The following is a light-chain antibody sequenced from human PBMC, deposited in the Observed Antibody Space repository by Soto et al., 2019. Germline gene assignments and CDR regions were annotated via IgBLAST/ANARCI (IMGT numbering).Light chain of an antibody. Sequence: EIVLTQAPGTLSLSPGERATLSCRASQSVRNVYLAWYQQKPGQAPRLLIYDASNRATGIPDRFSGSGSGTHFTLTIHRLEPEDFAVYYCQQSGSSPRTFGQGTKLEIK. CDR2: DAS. CDR3: QQSGSSPRT. J-gene: IGKJ2*01. CDR1: QSVRNVY. V-gene: IGKV3-20*01.